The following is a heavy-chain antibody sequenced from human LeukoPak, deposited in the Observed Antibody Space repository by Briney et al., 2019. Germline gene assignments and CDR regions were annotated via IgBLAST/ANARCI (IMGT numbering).Heavy chain of an antibody. D-gene: IGHD6-19*01. Sequence: GGSLRLSCAASGFTFSSYAMSWVRHAPGEGLGWVSAISGSGGRTYYADSVKGRFTISRDNSKNTLYLKMNSLRAEDTAVYYCAKGSGWYRIDVDYWGQGTLVTVSS. CDR3: AKGSGWYRIDVDY. J-gene: IGHJ4*02. CDR1: GFTFSSYA. V-gene: IGHV3-23*01. CDR2: ISGSGGRT.